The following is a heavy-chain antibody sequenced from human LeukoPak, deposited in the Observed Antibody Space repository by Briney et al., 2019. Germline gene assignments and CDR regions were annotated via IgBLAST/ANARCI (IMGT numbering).Heavy chain of an antibody. CDR3: VRGRPFGELSPDAFDI. CDR1: GYSLSSGYY. V-gene: IGHV4-38-2*02. D-gene: IGHD3-10*01. CDR2: IYHSGST. J-gene: IGHJ3*02. Sequence: SETLSLTCTVSGYSLSSGYYWGWIRQPPGKGLEWIGSIYHSGSTYNNPSLKSRVNISVDTSKNEFSLKPSSVTAADTAVYYCVRGRPFGELSPDAFDIWGQGTMVTVSS.